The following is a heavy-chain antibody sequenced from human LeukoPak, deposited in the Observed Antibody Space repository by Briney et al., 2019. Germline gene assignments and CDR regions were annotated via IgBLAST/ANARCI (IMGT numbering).Heavy chain of an antibody. CDR1: GFTFSSYA. CDR3: AKDSLGYSSSWYSY. D-gene: IGHD6-13*01. V-gene: IGHV3-23*01. Sequence: GGSLRLSCAASGFTFSSYAMSWVRQAPGKGLEWVSGISGSGGSTYYADSVKGRFTISRDNSKNTLYLQMSSLRAEDTAVYYCAKDSLGYSSSWYSYWGQGTLVTVSS. CDR2: ISGSGGST. J-gene: IGHJ4*02.